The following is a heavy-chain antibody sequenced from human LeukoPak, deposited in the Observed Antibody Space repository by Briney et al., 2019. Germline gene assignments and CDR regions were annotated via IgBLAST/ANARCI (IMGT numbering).Heavy chain of an antibody. V-gene: IGHV1-69*02. CDR3: ARVPYSYGYKDY. CDR1: GGTFSSYT. CDR2: IIPILGIA. Sequence: SVKVSCKASGGTFSSYTISWVRQAPGQGLEWMGRIIPILGIANYAQKFQGRVTITADKSTCTAYMELSSLRSEDTAVYYCARVPYSYGYKDYWGQGTLVTVSS. D-gene: IGHD5-18*01. J-gene: IGHJ4*02.